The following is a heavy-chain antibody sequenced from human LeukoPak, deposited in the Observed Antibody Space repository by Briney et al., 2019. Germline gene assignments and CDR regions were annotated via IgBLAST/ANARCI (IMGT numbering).Heavy chain of an antibody. V-gene: IGHV3-23*01. CDR1: GFTFSNHG. CDR2: ISGNGVST. Sequence: PGGSLRLTCAVSGFTFSNHGMSWVRQAPGKGLEWVSTISGNGVSTYYADSVKGRFTISRDNSKNMVYLQMDSLRAEDTAAYYCAKLNIYEDYWGQGTLVTISS. J-gene: IGHJ4*02. D-gene: IGHD2/OR15-2a*01. CDR3: AKLNIYEDY.